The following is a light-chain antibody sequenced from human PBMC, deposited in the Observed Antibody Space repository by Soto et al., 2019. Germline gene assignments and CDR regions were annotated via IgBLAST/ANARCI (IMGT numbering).Light chain of an antibody. Sequence: DIQMTQSPSSLSASIGDRVTLTCRATEDINNYLAWFQQKPGKVPKLLIYAASTLHSGVPSRFSGSGSGTEFTLTISSLQPDDVATYYCQQRSNWPPSFGQGTKVEIK. J-gene: IGKJ1*01. CDR3: QQRSNWPPS. CDR2: AAS. CDR1: EDINNY. V-gene: IGKV1-27*01.